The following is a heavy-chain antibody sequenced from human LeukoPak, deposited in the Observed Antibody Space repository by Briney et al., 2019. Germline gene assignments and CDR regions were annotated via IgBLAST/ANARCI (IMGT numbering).Heavy chain of an antibody. CDR2: ISSSGSTI. D-gene: IGHD5-12*01. CDR1: GFTFSSYE. Sequence: GGSLRLSCAASGFTFSSYEMNWVRQAPGKGLEWVSYISSSGSTIYYADSVKGRFTISRDNAKNSLYLQMNSLRAEDTAVYYCARAIRFFGPERYSGYDRLDYWGQGTLVTVSS. J-gene: IGHJ4*02. V-gene: IGHV3-48*03. CDR3: ARAIRFFGPERYSGYDRLDY.